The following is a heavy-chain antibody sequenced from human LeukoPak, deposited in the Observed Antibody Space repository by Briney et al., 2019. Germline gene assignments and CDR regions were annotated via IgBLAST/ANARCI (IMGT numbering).Heavy chain of an antibody. Sequence: GGSLRLSCAASGFTFSSYSMNWVRQAPGKGLEWVSYISSSSSTIYYADSVKGRFTISRDNAKNSLYLQMNSLRAEDMALYYCARLGTVTRSGFDYWGQGTLVTVSS. V-gene: IGHV3-48*01. D-gene: IGHD4-11*01. CDR1: GFTFSSYS. J-gene: IGHJ4*02. CDR3: ARLGTVTRSGFDY. CDR2: ISSSSSTI.